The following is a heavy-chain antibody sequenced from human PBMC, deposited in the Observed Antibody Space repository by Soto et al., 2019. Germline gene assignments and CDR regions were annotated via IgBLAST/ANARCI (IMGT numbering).Heavy chain of an antibody. CDR1: GGSFSNYY. J-gene: IGHJ4*02. CDR2: IHPSGST. V-gene: IGHV4-34*01. Sequence: PSETLSLPCAVYGGSFSNYYLIWTRQPPGKGLEWIGEIHPSGSTNYNPSLESRVTMALDTSKNQFSLNLRSVTAADTAVHYFSRGRDPYKWGRSWGQGTLVTVSS. D-gene: IGHD1-1*01. CDR3: SRGRDPYKWGRS.